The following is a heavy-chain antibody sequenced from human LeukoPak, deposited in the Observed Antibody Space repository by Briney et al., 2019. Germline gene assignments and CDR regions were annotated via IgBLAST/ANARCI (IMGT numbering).Heavy chain of an antibody. CDR1: GYTFTSYY. Sequence: ASVKVSCKASGYTFTSYYMHWVRQAPGQGLEWMGIINPSGGSTSYAQKFQGRVTMTRDTSTSTAYMELSRLRSDDTAVYYCARPRGYSSATDAFDIWGQGTMVTVSS. J-gene: IGHJ3*02. CDR2: INPSGGST. CDR3: ARPRGYSSATDAFDI. V-gene: IGHV1-46*01. D-gene: IGHD6-25*01.